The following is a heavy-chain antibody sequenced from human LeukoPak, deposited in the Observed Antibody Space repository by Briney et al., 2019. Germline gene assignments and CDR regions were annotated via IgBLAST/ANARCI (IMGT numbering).Heavy chain of an antibody. Sequence: PGGSLRLSCAASGFTFSNYWMSWVRQAPGKGLEWVSTINPDGSETQYVGSVKGRFTISRDNAKNSLYLQMNSLRAEDTAIYYCARIWYIGDNTWRSFDYWGQGTLFAVSS. CDR2: INPDGSET. J-gene: IGHJ4*02. V-gene: IGHV3-7*03. CDR1: GFTFSNYW. D-gene: IGHD1/OR15-1a*01. CDR3: ARIWYIGDNTWRSFDY.